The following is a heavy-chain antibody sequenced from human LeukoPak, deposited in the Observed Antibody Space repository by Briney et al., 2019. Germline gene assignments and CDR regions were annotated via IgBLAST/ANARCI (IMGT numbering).Heavy chain of an antibody. J-gene: IGHJ3*02. CDR3: AKRGGYCSGGNCPSLFDGFNM. CDR1: GFTFYSYG. CDR2: ISYTGDST. D-gene: IGHD2-15*01. Sequence: GGSLRLSCTASGFTFYSYGMSWVRQAPGKGLVWVSTISYTGDSTYYTDSVKGRFTLSRDNSKNMVFLQMTSLRVEDTAVYYCAKRGGYCSGGNCPSLFDGFNMWGQGTMVTVSS. V-gene: IGHV3-23*01.